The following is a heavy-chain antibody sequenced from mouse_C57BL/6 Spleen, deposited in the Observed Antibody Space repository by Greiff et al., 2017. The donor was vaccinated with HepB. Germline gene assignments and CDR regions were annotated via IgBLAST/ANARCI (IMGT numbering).Heavy chain of an antibody. J-gene: IGHJ4*01. Sequence: QVQLQQPGAELVKPGASVKLSCKASGYTFTSYWMQWVKQRPGQGLEWIGEIDPSDSYTNYNQKFKGKATLTVDTSSSTAYMQLSSLTSEDSAVYYCAIYGSSYSDAMDYWGQGTSVTVSS. D-gene: IGHD1-1*01. CDR1: GYTFTSYW. CDR2: IDPSDSYT. CDR3: AIYGSSYSDAMDY. V-gene: IGHV1-50*01.